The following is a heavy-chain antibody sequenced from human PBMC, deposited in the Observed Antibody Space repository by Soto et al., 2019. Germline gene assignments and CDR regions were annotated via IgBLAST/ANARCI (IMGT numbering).Heavy chain of an antibody. V-gene: IGHV3-30*18. J-gene: IGHJ4*02. CDR2: ISYDGSNK. Sequence: SCAASGFTFSSYGMHWVRQAPGKGLEWVAVISYDGSNKYYADSVKGRFTISRDNSKNTLYLQMNSLRAEDTAVYYCAKDQFREVRGDYFDYWGQGTLVTVSS. D-gene: IGHD3-10*01. CDR3: AKDQFREVRGDYFDY. CDR1: GFTFSSYG.